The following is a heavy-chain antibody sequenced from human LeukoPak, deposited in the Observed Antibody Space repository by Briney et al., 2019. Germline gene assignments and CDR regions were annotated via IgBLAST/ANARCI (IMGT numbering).Heavy chain of an antibody. CDR1: GFTFSSYG. D-gene: IGHD2-15*01. CDR3: AKDSCSGGSCYLFDY. J-gene: IGHJ4*02. Sequence: PGRSLRLSCAASGFTFSSYGMHWVRQAPGKGLEWVAVISYDGSNKYYADSVKGRFTISRDNSKNTLYLQMNSLRAEDTAVYYCAKDSCSGGSCYLFDYWGQGTLVTVSS. V-gene: IGHV3-30*18. CDR2: ISYDGSNK.